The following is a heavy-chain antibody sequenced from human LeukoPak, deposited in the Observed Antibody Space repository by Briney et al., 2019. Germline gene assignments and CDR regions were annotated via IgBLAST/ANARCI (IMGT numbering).Heavy chain of an antibody. J-gene: IGHJ4*02. CDR2: ISGSATYI. D-gene: IGHD5-18*01. Sequence: GGSLRLSCAASGFTFRSYSMDWVRQAPGKGLEWVSSISGSATYIYYADSVKGRFTISRDNAKNSLYLQMDSLRAEDTAVYYCARVDTVIYYFDYWGQGTLVTVSS. CDR1: GFTFRSYS. V-gene: IGHV3-21*01. CDR3: ARVDTVIYYFDY.